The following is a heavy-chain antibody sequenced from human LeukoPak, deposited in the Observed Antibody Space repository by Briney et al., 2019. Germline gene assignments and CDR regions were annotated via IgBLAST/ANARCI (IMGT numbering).Heavy chain of an antibody. V-gene: IGHV1-2*02. CDR3: ARGRPLIGATXDSFNI. CDR1: GYTFTAYY. CDR2: INPKNADT. D-gene: IGHD5-12*01. J-gene: IGHJ3*02. Sequence: ASVKVSCKASGYTFTAYYMHWVRQAPGQGLEWMGWINPKNADTTYAQKFQGRVTMTRDTSISTAYMELSSLRSDDTAVFYCARGRPLIGATXDSFNIWGLGTMVTVSS.